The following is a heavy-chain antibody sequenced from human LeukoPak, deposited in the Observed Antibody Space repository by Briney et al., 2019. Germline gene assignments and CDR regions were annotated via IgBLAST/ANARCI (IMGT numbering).Heavy chain of an antibody. CDR3: ARVQWLRSFDY. J-gene: IGHJ4*02. Sequence: SETLSLTCAVYGGSFSGYYWSWIRQPPGKGLEWIGEINHSGSTNYNPSLKSRVTISVDTSKNQFSLKLSSVTAADTAVYYYARVQWLRSFDYWGQGTLVTVSS. D-gene: IGHD3-22*01. CDR1: GGSFSGYY. CDR2: INHSGST. V-gene: IGHV4-34*01.